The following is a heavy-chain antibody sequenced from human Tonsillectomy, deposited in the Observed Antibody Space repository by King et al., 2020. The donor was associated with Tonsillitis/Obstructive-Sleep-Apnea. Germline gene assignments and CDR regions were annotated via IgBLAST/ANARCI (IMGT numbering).Heavy chain of an antibody. J-gene: IGHJ4*02. Sequence: VQLVESGAEVKKPGESLKISCAGSAYNFSTYWIGWVRQVPGNGLEWMGNIYPGDSDSRYNPSFRGQVTISADKSINTAYLQWSSLKASDTAMYYCARRRQLDDSFDSWGQGTLITVSS. CDR2: IYPGDSDS. V-gene: IGHV5-51*01. CDR1: AYNFSTYW. CDR3: ARRRQLDDSFDS. D-gene: IGHD6-6*01.